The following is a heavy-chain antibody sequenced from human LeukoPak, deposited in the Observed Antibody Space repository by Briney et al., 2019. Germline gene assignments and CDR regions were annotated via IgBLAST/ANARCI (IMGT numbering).Heavy chain of an antibody. V-gene: IGHV3-23*01. D-gene: IGHD3-9*01. J-gene: IGHJ6*02. CDR3: ARVRRTADRYDILTGYYLSYYYGMDV. CDR2: LSGSGITT. Sequence: HPGGSLRLSCAASGFTFSNSAMSWVRQAPGKGLEWVSTLSGSGITTYYADSVKGRFTISRDNSKNTLYLQMNSLRAEDTAVYYCARVRRTADRYDILTGYYLSYYYGMDVWGQGTTVTVSS. CDR1: GFTFSNSA.